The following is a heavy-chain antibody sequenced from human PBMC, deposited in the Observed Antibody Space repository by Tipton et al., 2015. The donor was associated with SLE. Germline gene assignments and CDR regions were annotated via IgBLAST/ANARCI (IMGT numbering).Heavy chain of an antibody. J-gene: IGHJ5*02. Sequence: TLSLTCTVSGGSISISPYYWGWIRQPPGKGRGWIGSIYSSGSTNHRPSLKSRVTISVDTSKNQFSLKLSSVTAADTAVYYCAKGGEVYAVPHWFDPWGQGTLVTVSS. D-gene: IGHD2-8*01. CDR2: IYSSGST. CDR1: GGSISISPYY. CDR3: AKGGEVYAVPHWFDP. V-gene: IGHV4-39*07.